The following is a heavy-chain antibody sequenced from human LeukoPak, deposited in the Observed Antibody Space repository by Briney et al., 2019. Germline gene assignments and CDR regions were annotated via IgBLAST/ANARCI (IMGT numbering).Heavy chain of an antibody. CDR1: GFTFSSYS. CDR2: ISSSSSYI. J-gene: IGHJ4*02. V-gene: IGHV3-21*01. CDR3: ASEYSSGWSDY. Sequence: GGSLRLSCAASGFTFSSYSMNWVRQAPGKGLEWVSSISSSSSYIYYADSVKGRFTISRDNAKNSLYLQMNSLRAEDTAVYYCASEYSSGWSDYWGQGTLVTVSS. D-gene: IGHD6-19*01.